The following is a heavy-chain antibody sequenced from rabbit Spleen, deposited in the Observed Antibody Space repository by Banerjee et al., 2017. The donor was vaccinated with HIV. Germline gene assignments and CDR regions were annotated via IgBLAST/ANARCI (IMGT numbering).Heavy chain of an antibody. V-gene: IGHV1S45*01. CDR3: ARAGYDDSGYASIWDL. CDR2: IYGGSSGST. J-gene: IGHJ6*01. CDR1: GFSFSYNYY. Sequence: QEQLVESGGGLVQPGESLKLSCTASGFSFSYNYYMCWVRQAPGKGLEWIACIYGGSSGSTYYASWAKGRLTISKTSSTTVTLQMTSLTAADTAAYFCARAGYDDSGYASIWDLWGPGTLVTVS. D-gene: IGHD8-1*01.